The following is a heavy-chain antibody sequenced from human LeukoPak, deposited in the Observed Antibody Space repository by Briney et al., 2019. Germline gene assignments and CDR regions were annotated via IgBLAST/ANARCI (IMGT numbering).Heavy chain of an antibody. CDR1: GGSISSYY. V-gene: IGHV4-59*01. CDR2: IYYSGST. J-gene: IGHJ4*02. Sequence: SETLSLTCTVSGGSISSYYWSWIRQPPGKGLEWIGYIYYSGSTNYNPSLKSRVTISVDTSKNQFSLKLRSVTAADTAVYYCARVTGYVIEDNFDYWGQGTLVIVSS. CDR3: ARVTGYVIEDNFDY. D-gene: IGHD2-15*01.